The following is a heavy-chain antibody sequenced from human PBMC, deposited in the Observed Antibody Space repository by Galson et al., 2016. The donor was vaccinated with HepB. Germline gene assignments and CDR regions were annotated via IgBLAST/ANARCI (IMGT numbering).Heavy chain of an antibody. Sequence: SVKVSCKAFGYTLTSYGINWVRQAPGQGLEWMGWISAYNGNTNYAQRFQGRVTVTTDTSTSTAYMELRNLRSDDTAVYYCARDRGVLFVTAATLRLDYWGQGTLVAVSS. J-gene: IGHJ4*02. V-gene: IGHV1-18*01. CDR3: ARDRGVLFVTAATLRLDY. D-gene: IGHD2-15*01. CDR2: ISAYNGNT. CDR1: GYTLTSYG.